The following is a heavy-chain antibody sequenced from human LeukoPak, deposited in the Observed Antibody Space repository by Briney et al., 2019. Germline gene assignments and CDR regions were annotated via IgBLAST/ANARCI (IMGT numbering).Heavy chain of an antibody. CDR3: ANRRRYGGNSHFDY. Sequence: SGPTLVKPTQTLTLTCTCSGFSLSTSGVGVGWIRQPPGKALEWLALIYWDDDKRYSPSLNSRLTITKDTSKNQVVLTMTNMDPVDTATYYCANRRRYGGNSHFDYWGQGTLVTVSS. CDR1: GFSLSTSGVG. CDR2: IYWDDDK. J-gene: IGHJ4*02. V-gene: IGHV2-5*02. D-gene: IGHD4-23*01.